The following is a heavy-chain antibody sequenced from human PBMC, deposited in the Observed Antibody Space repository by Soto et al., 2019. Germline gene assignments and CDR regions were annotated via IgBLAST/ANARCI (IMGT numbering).Heavy chain of an antibody. CDR3: ARGEVWFGELYYFDY. V-gene: IGHV4-59*01. CDR1: GGSISSYY. D-gene: IGHD3-10*01. CDR2: IYYSGST. J-gene: IGHJ4*02. Sequence: SETLSLTCTVSGGSISSYYWSWIRQPPGKGLEWIGYIYYSGSTNYNPSLKSRVTISVDTSKNQFSLKLSSVTAADTAVYYCARGEVWFGELYYFDYWGQGTLVTVSS.